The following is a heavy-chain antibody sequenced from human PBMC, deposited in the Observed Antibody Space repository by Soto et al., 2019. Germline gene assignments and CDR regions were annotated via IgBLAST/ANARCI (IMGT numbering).Heavy chain of an antibody. CDR2: LIPIFGTA. J-gene: IGHJ6*02. CDR1: GGTFSSYA. CDR3: ARSPTTTIFGVAIPNYGMDV. V-gene: IGHV1-69*01. Sequence: QVQLVQSGAEVKKPGSSVKVSCKASGGTFSSYAISWVRQAPGQGLEWMVGLIPIFGTANYAEKFQGRVTITADESTSKAYMELSRLRSEDTAVYYCARSPTTTIFGVAIPNYGMDVWGQGTTVTVSS. D-gene: IGHD3-3*01.